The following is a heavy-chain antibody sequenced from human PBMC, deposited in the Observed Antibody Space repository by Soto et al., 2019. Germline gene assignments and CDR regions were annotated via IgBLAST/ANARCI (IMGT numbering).Heavy chain of an antibody. CDR3: AKRYCSGGSCYGPYYYYGMDV. D-gene: IGHD2-15*01. CDR1: GFTFSSYA. Sequence: GGSLRLSCAASGFTFSSYAMSWVRQAPGKGLEWVSAISGSGGSTYYADSVKGRFTISRDNSKNTLYLQMNSLRAEDTAVYYCAKRYCSGGSCYGPYYYYGMDVWGQGTTVTVSS. V-gene: IGHV3-23*01. J-gene: IGHJ6*02. CDR2: ISGSGGST.